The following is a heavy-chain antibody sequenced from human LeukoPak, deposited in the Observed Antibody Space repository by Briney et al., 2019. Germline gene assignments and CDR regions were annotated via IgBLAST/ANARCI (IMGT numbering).Heavy chain of an antibody. CDR1: GYTFASYA. V-gene: IGHV1-2*02. CDR3: ARGYGLRFLEWSPSQLDY. CDR2: INPNSGGT. J-gene: IGHJ4*02. Sequence: ASVKVSCRASGYTFASYAISWVRQAPGQGLEWMRWINPNSGGTNYAQKFQGRVTMTRDTSISTAYMELSRLRSDDTAVYYCARGYGLRFLEWSPSQLDYWGQGTLVTVSS. D-gene: IGHD3-3*01.